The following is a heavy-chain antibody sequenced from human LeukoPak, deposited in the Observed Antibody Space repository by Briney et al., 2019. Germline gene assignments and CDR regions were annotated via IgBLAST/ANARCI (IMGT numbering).Heavy chain of an antibody. Sequence: ASVKVSCKASGYTFTGYYMHWVRQAPGQGLEWMGWINPNSGGTNYAQKFQGRVTMTRDTSISTAYMELSRLRSEDTAIYYCAREARLYGSGSHYMDPWGQGTLVAVSS. D-gene: IGHD3-10*01. CDR3: AREARLYGSGSHYMDP. J-gene: IGHJ5*02. CDR2: INPNSGGT. V-gene: IGHV1-2*02. CDR1: GYTFTGYY.